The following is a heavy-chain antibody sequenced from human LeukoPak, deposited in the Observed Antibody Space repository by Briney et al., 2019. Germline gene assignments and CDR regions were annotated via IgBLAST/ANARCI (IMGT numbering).Heavy chain of an antibody. Sequence: PGGSLRLSCAASGFTFSSYWMSWARQAPGKGLQRVASIGQEGSASYYVDSVKGRFTISRDNAKNSVYLQMNSLRAEDTAVYYCARGAYDSSSDHWGQGTLVTVSS. D-gene: IGHD6-6*01. CDR2: IGQEGSAS. CDR1: GFTFSSYW. J-gene: IGHJ4*02. CDR3: ARGAYDSSSDH. V-gene: IGHV3-7*05.